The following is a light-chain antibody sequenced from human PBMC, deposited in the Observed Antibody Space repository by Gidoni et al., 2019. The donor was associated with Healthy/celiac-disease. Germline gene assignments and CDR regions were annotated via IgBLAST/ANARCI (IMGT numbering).Light chain of an antibody. V-gene: IGLV2-14*01. Sequence: QSALTQPASVSGSPGQSITISCTGTSSDVGGYNYVSWYQQHPGKAPKLMISDVSNRPSGVSNRFSGSKSGNTASLTISGLQAEDEADYYCSSYTSSFYVFGTGTKVTVL. CDR3: SSYTSSFYV. CDR1: SSDVGGYNY. CDR2: DVS. J-gene: IGLJ1*01.